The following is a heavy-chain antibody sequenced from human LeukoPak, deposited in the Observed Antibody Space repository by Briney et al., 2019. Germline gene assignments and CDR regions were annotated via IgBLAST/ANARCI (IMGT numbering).Heavy chain of an antibody. J-gene: IGHJ6*03. CDR2: IYYSGST. CDR1: GEFFSGYY. CDR3: ARDSSRFMDV. Sequence: SETLSLTCGVHGEFFSGYYWSWIRQPPGKGLEWIGYIYYSGSTNYNPSLKSRVTISEDTSKNQFSLKLSSVTAADTAVYYCARDSSRFMDVWGKGTTVTVSS. V-gene: IGHV4-59*01.